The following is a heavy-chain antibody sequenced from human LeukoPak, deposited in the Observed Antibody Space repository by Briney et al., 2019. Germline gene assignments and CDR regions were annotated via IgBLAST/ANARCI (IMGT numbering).Heavy chain of an antibody. D-gene: IGHD3-10*01. Sequence: PSETLSLTCAVYGGSFSGYYWSRLRQPPGQGLEWIGELNHSVSTNYNPSLNSRVTISVDTSKNQVSRKLSSVAAADTSVYYCARGRLWFGELFGNWFDRWGQGTLVTVSS. CDR2: LNHSVST. CDR1: GGSFSGYY. V-gene: IGHV4-34*01. CDR3: ARGRLWFGELFGNWFDR. J-gene: IGHJ5*02.